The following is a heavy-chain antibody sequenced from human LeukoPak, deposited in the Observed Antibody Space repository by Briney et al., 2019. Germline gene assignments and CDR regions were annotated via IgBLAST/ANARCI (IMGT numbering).Heavy chain of an antibody. D-gene: IGHD3-10*01. J-gene: IGHJ4*02. CDR1: GFTASRNY. CDR3: AREQRGSGSYYTYYFDY. CDR2: IYSGGYT. V-gene: IGHV3-53*01. Sequence: PGGSLRLSCAASGFTASRNYMSWVRQAPGKGLEWVSIIYSGGYTDYADSVKGRFTISRDNSKNTLYLQVNSLTAEDTAMYYCAREQRGSGSYYTYYFDYWGQGTLVTVSS.